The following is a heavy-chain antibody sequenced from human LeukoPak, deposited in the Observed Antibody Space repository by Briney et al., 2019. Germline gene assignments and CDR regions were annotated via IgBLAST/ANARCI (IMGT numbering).Heavy chain of an antibody. V-gene: IGHV3-33*01. Sequence: GGSLRLSCAASEFTFSSYAMHWVRQAPGKGLEWVAVIWYDRSDKYYADSVKGRFTISRDNSRNTLHLQMNSLRAEDTAVYYCARDSAAGGQLWLTYWGQGTLVTVSS. CDR3: ARDSAAGGQLWLTY. CDR2: IWYDRSDK. J-gene: IGHJ4*02. CDR1: EFTFSSYA. D-gene: IGHD5-18*01.